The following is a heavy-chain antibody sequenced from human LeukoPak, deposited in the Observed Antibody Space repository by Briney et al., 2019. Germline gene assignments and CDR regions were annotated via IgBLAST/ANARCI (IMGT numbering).Heavy chain of an antibody. V-gene: IGHV3-53*01. J-gene: IGHJ1*01. CDR3: ARDMIAEAGTYFQH. CDR1: GFTFSSND. CDR2: IYRGGST. D-gene: IGHD6-13*01. Sequence: GGSLRLSCAASGFTFSSNDMSWVRQAPGKGLEWVSVIYRGGSTYYADSVKGRFTISRDNSENTLYLQMNSLRAEDTAVYYCARDMIAEAGTYFQHWGQGTLVTVSS.